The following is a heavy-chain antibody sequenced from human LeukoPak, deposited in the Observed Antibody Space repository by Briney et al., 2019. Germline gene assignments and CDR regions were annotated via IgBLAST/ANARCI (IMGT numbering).Heavy chain of an antibody. Sequence: SVKVSCKASGGTFSSYAISWVRQAPGQGLEWLGGIIPIFGTANYAQKFQGRVTITADESTSTAYMELSSLRSEDTAVYYCARVYDGGHLNWYFDLWGRGTLVTVSS. D-gene: IGHD4-23*01. CDR2: IIPIFGTA. J-gene: IGHJ2*01. CDR3: ARVYDGGHLNWYFDL. CDR1: GGTFSSYA. V-gene: IGHV1-69*13.